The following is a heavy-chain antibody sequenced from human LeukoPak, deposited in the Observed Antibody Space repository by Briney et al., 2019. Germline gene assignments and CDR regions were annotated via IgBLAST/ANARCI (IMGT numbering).Heavy chain of an antibody. CDR3: ARGPRIGLRFLEWLPSV. Sequence: SETLSLTCTVSGASTSSYYWSWIRQHPGKGLEWIGYIYYSGSTYYNPSLKSRVTISVDTSKNQFSLKLSSVTAADTAVYYCARGPRIGLRFLEWLPSVWGQGTLVTVSS. CDR2: IYYSGST. J-gene: IGHJ4*02. D-gene: IGHD3-3*01. V-gene: IGHV4-59*06. CDR1: GASTSSYY.